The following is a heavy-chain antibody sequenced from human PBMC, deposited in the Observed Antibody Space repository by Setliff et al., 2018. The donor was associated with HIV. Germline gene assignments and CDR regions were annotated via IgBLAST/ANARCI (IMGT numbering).Heavy chain of an antibody. V-gene: IGHV5-51*01. Sequence: GESLKISCKASGYSFTTYWIGWVRQMPGKGLEWMGIIYPGDSDTRYSPSFQGQVTISADKSISTAYLQWSRLKASDTAMYYCARHGPMRDGYNHGAFDYWGQGTPVTVSS. D-gene: IGHD5-12*01. CDR1: GYSFTTYW. CDR3: ARHGPMRDGYNHGAFDY. J-gene: IGHJ4*02. CDR2: IYPGDSDT.